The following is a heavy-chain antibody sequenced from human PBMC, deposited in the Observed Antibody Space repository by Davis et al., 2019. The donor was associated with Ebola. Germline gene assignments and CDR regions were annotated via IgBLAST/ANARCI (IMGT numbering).Heavy chain of an antibody. CDR2: ISYDGSNK. D-gene: IGHD1-26*01. V-gene: IGHV3-30*12. J-gene: IGHJ4*02. Sequence: GESLKISCAASGFTFSSYGMHWVRQAPGKGLEWVAVISYDGSNKYYADSVKGRFTISRDNSKNTLYLQMNSLRAEDTAVYYCARGGYSGSSVSFWGQGTLVTVSS. CDR1: GFTFSSYG. CDR3: ARGGYSGSSVSF.